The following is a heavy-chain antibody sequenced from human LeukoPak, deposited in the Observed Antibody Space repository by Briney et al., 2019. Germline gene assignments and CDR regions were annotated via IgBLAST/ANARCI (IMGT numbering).Heavy chain of an antibody. Sequence: PGGSLRLSCAASEFTFSNYAMAWVRQAPGKGLEWVSSITGTSSGTYYADSVKGRFTISRDSSRNTLYLQMNSLRAEDTAVYFCARAHYGDYLWGAFDIWGQGTMVTVSS. CDR1: EFTFSNYA. D-gene: IGHD4-17*01. V-gene: IGHV3-23*01. CDR3: ARAHYGDYLWGAFDI. J-gene: IGHJ3*02. CDR2: ITGTSSGT.